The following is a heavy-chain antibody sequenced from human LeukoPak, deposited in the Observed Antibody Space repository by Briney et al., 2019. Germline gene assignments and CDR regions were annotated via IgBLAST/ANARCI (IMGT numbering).Heavy chain of an antibody. J-gene: IGHJ6*03. V-gene: IGHV4-39*01. CDR3: ARCGGSYYVGYYYYYMDV. CDR1: GGSISRSSYY. CDR2: IYYSGST. D-gene: IGHD1-26*01. Sequence: SETLSLTCTVSGGSISRSSYYWGRIRQPPGKGLEWIGSIYYSGSTYYNPSLKSRVTISVDTSKNQFSLKLSSVTAADTAVYYCARCGGSYYVGYYYYYMDVWGKGTTVTVSS.